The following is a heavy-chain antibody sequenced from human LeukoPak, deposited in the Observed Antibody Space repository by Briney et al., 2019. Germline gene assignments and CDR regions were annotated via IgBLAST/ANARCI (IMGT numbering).Heavy chain of an antibody. D-gene: IGHD3-22*01. Sequence: GASVKVSCKVSGYTLTKLSMHWVRQAPGKGLEWMGTFDPEDGERLYAQKFQGRLTMTEDTSTDTAYMKLSSLRSEDTAVYYCATVYSYDSSAYYRLDYWGQGTLVTVSS. CDR2: FDPEDGER. CDR3: ATVYSYDSSAYYRLDY. J-gene: IGHJ4*02. CDR1: GYTLTKLS. V-gene: IGHV1-24*01.